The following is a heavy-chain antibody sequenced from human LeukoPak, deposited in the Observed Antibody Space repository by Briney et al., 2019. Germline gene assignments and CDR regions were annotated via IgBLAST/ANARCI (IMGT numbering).Heavy chain of an antibody. J-gene: IGHJ4*02. CDR2: ISSSGSTI. D-gene: IGHD3-10*01. V-gene: IGHV3-11*01. CDR3: ASYITNVRGVN. CDR1: GFTFSGFA. Sequence: GGTLRLSCAASGFTFSGFAMSWIREAPGKGLEWVSYISSSGSTIYYADSVKGRFTISRDNAKTSLYLQMNSLRAEDTAVYDCASYITNVRGVNWGQGTLVTVSS.